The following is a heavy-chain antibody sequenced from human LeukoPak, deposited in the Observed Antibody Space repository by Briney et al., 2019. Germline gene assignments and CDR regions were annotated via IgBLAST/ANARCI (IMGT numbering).Heavy chain of an antibody. J-gene: IGHJ4*02. D-gene: IGHD3-22*01. CDR2: IGTSSSHI. V-gene: IGHV3-21*01. CDR3: ARCYYYDSSAYQYYFDY. Sequence: GGSLRLSCAASGFTFSSYSMNWVRQAPGKGLEWVSSIGTSSSHIYYADSVKGRFPISRDNAKNSLYLQMNSLRAEDTAVYYCARCYYYDSSAYQYYFDYWGQGTLVTVSS. CDR1: GFTFSSYS.